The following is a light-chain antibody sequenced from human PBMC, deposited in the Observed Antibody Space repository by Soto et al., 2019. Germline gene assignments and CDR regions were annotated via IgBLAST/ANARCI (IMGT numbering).Light chain of an antibody. V-gene: IGKV1-8*01. Sequence: AIRMTQSPSSLSASTGDRVTITCRASQGISSYLAWYQQKPGKAPKLLIFEASSLESGVPSRFRGSGYETDFTLTISSLQPEDFATYHCQQYHSYPTTFGQGTKVDIK. J-gene: IGKJ1*01. CDR3: QQYHSYPTT. CDR1: QGISSY. CDR2: EAS.